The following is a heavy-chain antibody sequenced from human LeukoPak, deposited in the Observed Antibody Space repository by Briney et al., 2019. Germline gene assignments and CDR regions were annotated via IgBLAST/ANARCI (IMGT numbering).Heavy chain of an antibody. CDR2: IYYSGST. J-gene: IGHJ4*02. CDR3: VRQTYYYDSSGYYYVGPYFDY. Sequence: PSETLSLTCTVSGGSISSSSYYWGWIRQSPGKGLEWIGTIYYSGSTYYNPSLKSRVTISVDTSKNQFSLKLSSVTAADTAVYYCVRQTYYYDSSGYYYVGPYFDYWGQGTLVTVSS. V-gene: IGHV4-39*01. D-gene: IGHD3-22*01. CDR1: GGSISSSSYY.